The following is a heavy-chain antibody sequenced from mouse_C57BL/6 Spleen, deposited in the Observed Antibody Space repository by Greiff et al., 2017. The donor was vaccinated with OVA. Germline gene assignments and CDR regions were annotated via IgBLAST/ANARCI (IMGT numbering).Heavy chain of an antibody. J-gene: IGHJ2*01. CDR3: ARRGGTAYFDY. CDR1: GYTFTDYY. Sequence: EVQLQQSGPELVKPGASVKISCKASGYTFTDYYMNWVKQSHGKSLEWIGDINPNNGGTSYNQKFKGKATLTVEKSSSTAYMELRSLTSEDSAVYYCARRGGTAYFDYWGQGTTLTVSS. V-gene: IGHV1-26*01. D-gene: IGHD3-3*01. CDR2: INPNNGGT.